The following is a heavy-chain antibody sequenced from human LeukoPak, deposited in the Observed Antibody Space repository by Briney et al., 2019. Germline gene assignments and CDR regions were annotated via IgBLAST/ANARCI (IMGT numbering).Heavy chain of an antibody. CDR3: ARAPGDVDPFDY. J-gene: IGHJ4*02. CDR1: GFTFSSYV. Sequence: GRSLRLSCAASGFTFSSYVMHWVRQAPGKGLEWVAVIWYDGSNKYYADSVKGRFTTSRDNSKNTLYLQMNSLRAEDTAVYYCARAPGDVDPFDYWGQGTLVTVSS. V-gene: IGHV3-33*01. CDR2: IWYDGSNK. D-gene: IGHD3-16*01.